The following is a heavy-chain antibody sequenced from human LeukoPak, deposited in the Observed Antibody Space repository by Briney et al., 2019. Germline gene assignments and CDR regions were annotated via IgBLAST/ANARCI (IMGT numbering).Heavy chain of an antibody. V-gene: IGHV3-48*01. CDR2: ISSSSSTI. Sequence: GGSLRLSCAASGFTFSSYEMNWVRQAPGKGLEWVSYISSSSSTIYYADSVKGRFTISRDNAKNSLYLQMNSLRAEDTAVYYCAGWNDVVDYWGQGTLVTVSS. D-gene: IGHD1-1*01. CDR3: AGWNDVVDY. J-gene: IGHJ4*02. CDR1: GFTFSSYE.